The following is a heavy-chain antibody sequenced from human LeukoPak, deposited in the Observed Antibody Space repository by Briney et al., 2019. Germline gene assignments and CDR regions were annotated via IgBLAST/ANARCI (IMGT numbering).Heavy chain of an antibody. CDR1: GGSFSGYY. CDR3: ARVLRRRTGGSYGD. Sequence: SETLSLTCAVYGGSFSGYYWSWIRQPPGEGLEWIGEINHSGSTNYNPSLKSRVTISVDTSKNQFSLKLSSVTAADTAVYYCARVLRRRTGGSYGDWGQGTLVTVSS. J-gene: IGHJ4*02. D-gene: IGHD1-26*01. CDR2: INHSGST. V-gene: IGHV4-34*01.